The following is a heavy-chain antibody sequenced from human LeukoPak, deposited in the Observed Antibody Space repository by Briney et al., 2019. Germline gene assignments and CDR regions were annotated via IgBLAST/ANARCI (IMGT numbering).Heavy chain of an antibody. J-gene: IGHJ5*02. CDR2: IESSGATT. Sequence: GGSLSLSCAASGFTFSRYAMSWARRAPGKGLECVSLIESSGATTYYADSVKGRFTISRDDSKNTLYLQMNSLRAEDTALYYCARDPGGSYRNVWFDPWGQGNLVTVSS. CDR3: ARDPGGSYRNVWFDP. CDR1: GFTFSRYA. D-gene: IGHD1-26*01. V-gene: IGHV3-23*01.